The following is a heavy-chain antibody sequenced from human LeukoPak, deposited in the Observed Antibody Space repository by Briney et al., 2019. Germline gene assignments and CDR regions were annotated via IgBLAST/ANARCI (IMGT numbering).Heavy chain of an antibody. CDR3: ARGLGPGNWFDP. Sequence: SETLSLTCTVSGISISSGDNYWIWIRQPAGKGLEWIGRIYTSGSTNYNPSLKSRGTISGDTSKNQFLLRLSSVTAADTAMFYCARGLGPGNWFDPWGQGTLVTVSS. V-gene: IGHV4-61*02. D-gene: IGHD3-10*01. CDR1: GISISSGDNY. J-gene: IGHJ5*02. CDR2: IYTSGST.